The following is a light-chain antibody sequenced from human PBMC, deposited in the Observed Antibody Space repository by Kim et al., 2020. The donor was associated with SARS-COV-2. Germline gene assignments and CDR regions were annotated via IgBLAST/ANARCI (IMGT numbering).Light chain of an antibody. V-gene: IGKV1-27*01. CDR3: QKYNSAPPLT. J-gene: IGKJ4*01. CDR2: AAS. Sequence: DIQMTQSPSSLSASVGDRVTITCRASQGISNYLAWYQQKPGKVPKLLIYAASTLQSGVPSRFSGSGSGTDFTLTISSLQPEDVAAYYCQKYNSAPPLTFGGGTKVEI. CDR1: QGISNY.